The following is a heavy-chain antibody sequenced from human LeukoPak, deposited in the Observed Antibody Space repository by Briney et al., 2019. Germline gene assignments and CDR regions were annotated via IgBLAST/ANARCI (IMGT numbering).Heavy chain of an antibody. D-gene: IGHD6-13*01. CDR3: ARGSSSSWSYLDY. J-gene: IGHJ4*02. Sequence: ASVKVSCKASGYTFTGYFIHWVRQAPGQGLEWMGWINPNSRGTNYAQKFQGRVTMPRDTSISTAYMELRRLRSDDTAVYYCARGSSSSWSYLDYWGQGTLVTVSS. CDR1: GYTFTGYF. V-gene: IGHV1-2*02. CDR2: INPNSRGT.